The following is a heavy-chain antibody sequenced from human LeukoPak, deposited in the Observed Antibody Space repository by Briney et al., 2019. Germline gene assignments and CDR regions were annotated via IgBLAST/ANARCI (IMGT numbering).Heavy chain of an antibody. CDR3: ARAVGSGSFQTYYYYMDV. D-gene: IGHD3-10*01. J-gene: IGHJ6*03. CDR2: IRNKANSYAT. CDR1: GFTFSGSA. Sequence: GGSLRLSCAASGFTFSGSAIHWVRQASGKGLEWLGRIRNKANSYATAYAASVKGRFTISRDDSKNTAYLQMNSLKTEDTAVYYCARAVGSGSFQTYYYYMDVWGKGTTVTISS. V-gene: IGHV3-73*01.